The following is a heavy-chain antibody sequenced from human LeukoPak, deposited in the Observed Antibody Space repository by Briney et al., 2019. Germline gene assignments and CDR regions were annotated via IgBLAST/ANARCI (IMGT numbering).Heavy chain of an antibody. Sequence: SETLSLTCTVSGGSISSGGYYWSWIRQHPGTGLEWIGYIYYSGSTYYNPSLKSRVTISVDTSKNQFSLKLSSVTAADTAVYYCARSGGYCSSTSCRNWFDPWGQGTLVTVSS. CDR1: GGSISSGGYY. CDR3: ARSGGYCSSTSCRNWFDP. D-gene: IGHD2-2*01. V-gene: IGHV4-31*03. J-gene: IGHJ5*01. CDR2: IYYSGST.